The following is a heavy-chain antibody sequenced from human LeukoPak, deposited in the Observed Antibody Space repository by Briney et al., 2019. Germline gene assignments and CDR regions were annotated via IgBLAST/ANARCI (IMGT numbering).Heavy chain of an antibody. CDR1: GYTFTSYD. Sequence: ASVKVSCKASGYTFTSYDINWVRQDTGQGLEWMGWMNPNSGNTGYAQKFQGRVTITRNTSISTAYMELSSLRSEDTAVYYCARGLPAATHYYYYYMDVWGKGTTVTVSS. CDR3: ARGLPAATHYYYYYMDV. CDR2: MNPNSGNT. J-gene: IGHJ6*03. V-gene: IGHV1-8*03. D-gene: IGHD2-2*01.